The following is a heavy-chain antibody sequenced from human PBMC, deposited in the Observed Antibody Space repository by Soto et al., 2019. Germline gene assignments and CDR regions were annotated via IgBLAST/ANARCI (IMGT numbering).Heavy chain of an antibody. D-gene: IGHD2-15*01. CDR3: GGAGALMLAAPRVFAY. CDR2: ISYDGSNK. CDR1: GFTFSSYA. Sequence: GGSLRLSCAASGFTFSSYAMHWVRQAPGKGLEWVAVISYDGSNKYYADSVKGRFTISRDNSKNTLYLQMNSLRAEDTAVYYCGGAGALMLAAPRVFAYGAQETLVPVSP. J-gene: IGHJ4*02. V-gene: IGHV3-30-3*01.